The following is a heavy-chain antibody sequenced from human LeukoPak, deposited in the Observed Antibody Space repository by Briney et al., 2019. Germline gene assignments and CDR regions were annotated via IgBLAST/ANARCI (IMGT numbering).Heavy chain of an antibody. CDR2: ISAYNGNT. J-gene: IGHJ4*02. CDR1: GYTFTSYG. Sequence: ASVKVSCKASGYTFTSYGISWVRQAPGQGLEWMGWISAYNGNTNYAQKLQGRVTMTTDTSTSTAYMELRSLRSDDTAVYYCARDLGIAAAGKEGDYWGQGTLVTVSS. V-gene: IGHV1-18*01. CDR3: ARDLGIAAAGKEGDY. D-gene: IGHD6-13*01.